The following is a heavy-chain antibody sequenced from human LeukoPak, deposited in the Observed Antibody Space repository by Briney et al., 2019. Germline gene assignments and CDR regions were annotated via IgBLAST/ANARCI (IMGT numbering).Heavy chain of an antibody. V-gene: IGHV4-59*08. J-gene: IGHJ4*02. D-gene: IGHD3-16*01. CDR3: ARARVFVGELFDY. Sequence: SETLSLTCTVSGGSISSYYWSWIRQPPGKGLEWIGYIYYSGSTNYNPSLKSRVTISVDTSKNQFSLKLSSVTAADTAVYYCARARVFVGELFDYWGQGTLVTVSS. CDR1: GGSISSYY. CDR2: IYYSGST.